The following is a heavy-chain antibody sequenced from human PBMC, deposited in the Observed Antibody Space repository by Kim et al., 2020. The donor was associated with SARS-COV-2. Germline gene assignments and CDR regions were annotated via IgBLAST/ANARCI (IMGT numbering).Heavy chain of an antibody. D-gene: IGHD3-3*01. J-gene: IGHJ4*02. Sequence: GGSLRLSCTVSGFNFRSYYMAWVRQAPGKGLEWVADISHGGGTTKYLDSVEGRLTISRDDAKNSLYLEMNSLGVEDTAVYYCVRDGFSTNWSLDCWGQGTLLSVSS. V-gene: IGHV3-7*01. CDR2: ISHGGGTT. CDR3: VRDGFSTNWSLDC. CDR1: GFNFRSYY.